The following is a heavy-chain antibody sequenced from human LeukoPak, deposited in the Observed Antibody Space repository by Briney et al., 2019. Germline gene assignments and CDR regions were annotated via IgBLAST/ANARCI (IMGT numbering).Heavy chain of an antibody. Sequence: PGGSLRLSCAAPGFTFYDYGMSWVRQAPGKGLEWVSGINWNGGSTVYADSVKGRFTISRDNAKNSLYLQMNSLRAEDTALYYCARDLLMRFGELWSRWFDPWGQGTLVTVSS. CDR2: INWNGGST. D-gene: IGHD3-10*01. J-gene: IGHJ5*02. CDR3: ARDLLMRFGELWSRWFDP. V-gene: IGHV3-20*04. CDR1: GFTFYDYG.